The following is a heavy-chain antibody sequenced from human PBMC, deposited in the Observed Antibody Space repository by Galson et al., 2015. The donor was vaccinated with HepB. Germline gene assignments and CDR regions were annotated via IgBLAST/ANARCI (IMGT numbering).Heavy chain of an antibody. CDR3: AKEGAVAGYSYDY. CDR2: ISYDGSNK. CDR1: GFTFSSYG. V-gene: IGHV3-30*18. J-gene: IGHJ4*02. Sequence: SLRLSCAASGFTFSSYGMHWVRQAPGKGLEWVAVISYDGSNKYYADSVKGRFTISRDNSKNTLYLQMNSLRAEDTAVYYCAKEGAVAGYSYDYWGQGTLVTVSS. D-gene: IGHD6-19*01.